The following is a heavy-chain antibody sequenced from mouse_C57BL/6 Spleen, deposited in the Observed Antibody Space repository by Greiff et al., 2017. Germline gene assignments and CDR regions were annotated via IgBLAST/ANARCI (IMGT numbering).Heavy chain of an antibody. CDR3: AQIGTTVVAPGAY. CDR2: IWWNDAK. CDR1: GFSLSTSNMG. Sequence: QVTLKVSGPGILQPSQTLSLTCSFSGFSLSTSNMGIGWIRQPSGQGLEWLAHIWWNDAKYYHPSLKSRLTISKATSNYQVFLKITSVDTADTATYYGAQIGTTVVAPGAYWGQGTLVTVSA. J-gene: IGHJ3*01. D-gene: IGHD1-1*01. V-gene: IGHV8-5*01.